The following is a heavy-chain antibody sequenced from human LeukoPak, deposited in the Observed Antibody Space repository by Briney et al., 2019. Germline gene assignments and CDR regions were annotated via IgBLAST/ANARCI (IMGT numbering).Heavy chain of an antibody. CDR2: IKEDGSGK. CDR3: ARLSAQPGGAEDS. Sequence: GGSLRLSCAASGFTFSTYWMTWVRQAPRKGLEWVANIKEDGSGKNYVDSVKGRFTISRDNAKKSLYLQMNSLRAEDTAVYYCARLSAQPGGAEDSWGQGTLVTVSS. D-gene: IGHD2-21*01. CDR1: GFTFSTYW. J-gene: IGHJ4*02. V-gene: IGHV3-7*03.